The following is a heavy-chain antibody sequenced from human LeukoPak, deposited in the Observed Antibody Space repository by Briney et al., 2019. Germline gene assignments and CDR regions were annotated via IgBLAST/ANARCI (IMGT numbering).Heavy chain of an antibody. CDR2: ISWNGGTI. CDR3: AKDPYNRGNSYFDY. Sequence: GRSLRLSCAASGFTFDDYAIHWVRQAPGKGLEWVSGISWNGGTIDYADSVKGRFTISRDHAKNSLYLQMNSLRAEDTALYYCAKDPYNRGNSYFDYWGQGTLVTVSS. D-gene: IGHD4-23*01. CDR1: GFTFDDYA. J-gene: IGHJ4*02. V-gene: IGHV3-9*01.